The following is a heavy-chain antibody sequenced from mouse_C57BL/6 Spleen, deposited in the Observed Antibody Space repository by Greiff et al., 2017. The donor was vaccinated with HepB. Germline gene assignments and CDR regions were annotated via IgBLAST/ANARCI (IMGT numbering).Heavy chain of an antibody. CDR1: GFSLTSYG. CDR2: IWSGGST. V-gene: IGHV2-2*01. D-gene: IGHD1-1*01. Sequence: QVQLKQSGPGLVQPSQSLSITCTVSGFSLTSYGVHWVRQSPGKGLEWLGVIWSGGSTDYNAAFISRLSISKDNSKSQVFLKMNSLQADDTAIYYCARKALYGSSYDYAMDYWGQGTSVTVSS. J-gene: IGHJ4*01. CDR3: ARKALYGSSYDYAMDY.